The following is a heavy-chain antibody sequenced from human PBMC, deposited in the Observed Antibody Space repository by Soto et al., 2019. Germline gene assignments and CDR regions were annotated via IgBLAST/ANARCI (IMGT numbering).Heavy chain of an antibody. CDR2: IYSDGST. V-gene: IGHV3-53*02. Sequence: EVQLVETGGGLIQPGGSLRLSCAASGFTVGSNYMSWVRQAPGKGLQWVSVIYSDGSTYYADADSVRGRFTISRDKSKNTLYLQMNSLRAEDTAVYYRAGSTTYYFPYFQYWGQGTLVTASS. CDR3: AGSTTYYFPYFQY. J-gene: IGHJ1*01. CDR1: GFTVGSNY. D-gene: IGHD3-10*01.